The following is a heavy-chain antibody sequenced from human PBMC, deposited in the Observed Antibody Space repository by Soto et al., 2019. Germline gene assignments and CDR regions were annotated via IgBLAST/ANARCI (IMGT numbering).Heavy chain of an antibody. CDR1: GFRFSSYG. CDR2: ISDDGRNT. Sequence: QAQLVESGGGVVQPGRSLRLSCEVSGFRFSSYGVHWVRQAPGKGLEWVALISDDGRNTFYPDSVKGRFSISRDNSKNTVYLQMNSLRAEDTAVYYCAKDPRGNGDVTHYYNGMDVWGQGNTVTVSS. D-gene: IGHD4-17*01. J-gene: IGHJ6*02. CDR3: AKDPRGNGDVTHYYNGMDV. V-gene: IGHV3-30*18.